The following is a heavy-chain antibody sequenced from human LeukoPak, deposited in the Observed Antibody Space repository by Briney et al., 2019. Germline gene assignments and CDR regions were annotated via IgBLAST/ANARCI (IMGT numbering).Heavy chain of an antibody. CDR2: IYYSGST. Sequence: SETLSLTCTVSGGSISSSSYYWGWIRQPPGKGLEWIGSIYYSGSTYYNPSLKSRVTISVDTSKNQFSLKLSSVTAADTAVYYCARDDAGMATNFDYWGQGTLVTVSS. CDR1: GGSISSSSYY. D-gene: IGHD5-24*01. CDR3: ARDDAGMATNFDY. V-gene: IGHV4-39*07. J-gene: IGHJ4*02.